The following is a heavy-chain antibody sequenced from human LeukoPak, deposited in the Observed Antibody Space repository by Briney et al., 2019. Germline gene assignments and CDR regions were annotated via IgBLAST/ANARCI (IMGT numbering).Heavy chain of an antibody. CDR1: GGSFSGYY. Sequence: SETLSLTCAVYGGSFSGYYWSWIRQPPGKGLEWIGEINHSGSTNYNPSLKSRVTISVDTSKNQFSLKLSSVTAADTAVYYCARGKGHYGSGSYFGYWGQGTLVTVSS. D-gene: IGHD3-10*01. CDR3: ARGKGHYGSGSYFGY. J-gene: IGHJ4*02. V-gene: IGHV4-34*01. CDR2: INHSGST.